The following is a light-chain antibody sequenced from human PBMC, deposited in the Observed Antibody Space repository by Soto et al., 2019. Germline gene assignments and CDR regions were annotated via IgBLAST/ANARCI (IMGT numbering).Light chain of an antibody. CDR2: DAS. Sequence: DIQMTQSPSTLSASVGDRVTITCRASESISNWLAWYQQEPGTAPKLLIFDASSLQSGVPSRFSGRGSGTEFTLTITSLQPDDFATYYCQQYKSYSSVTFGQGTRLEIK. V-gene: IGKV1-5*01. CDR1: ESISNW. J-gene: IGKJ5*01. CDR3: QQYKSYSSVT.